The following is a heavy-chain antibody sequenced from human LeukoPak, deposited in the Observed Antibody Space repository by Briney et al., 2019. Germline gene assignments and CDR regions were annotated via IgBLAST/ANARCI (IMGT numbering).Heavy chain of an antibody. J-gene: IGHJ4*02. Sequence: SETLSLTCAVYGGSFSGYYWSWIRQPPGKGLEWIGEINHSGSTNYNPSLKSRATISVDTSKNQFSLKLSSVTAADTAVYYCARSSSWPRGLDYWGQGTLVTVSS. CDR2: INHSGST. D-gene: IGHD6-13*01. CDR1: GGSFSGYY. V-gene: IGHV4-34*01. CDR3: ARSSSWPRGLDY.